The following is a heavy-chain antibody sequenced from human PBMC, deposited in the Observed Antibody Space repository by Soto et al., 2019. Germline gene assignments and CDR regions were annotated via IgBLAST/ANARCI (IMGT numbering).Heavy chain of an antibody. CDR1: GGSISSYY. D-gene: IGHD3-22*01. J-gene: IGHJ3*02. CDR2: IYYSGST. CDR3: ARGGDSSGYPSDAFDI. Sequence: KSSETLSLTCTVPGGSISSYYWSWIRQPPGKGLEWIGYIYYSGSTNYNPSLKSRVTISVDTSKNQFSLKLSSVTAADTAVYYCARGGDSSGYPSDAFDIWGQGTMVTVSS. V-gene: IGHV4-59*01.